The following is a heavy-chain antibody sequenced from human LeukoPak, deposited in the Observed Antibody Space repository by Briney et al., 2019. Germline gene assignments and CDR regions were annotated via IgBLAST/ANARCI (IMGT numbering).Heavy chain of an antibody. Sequence: PGGSLRLSCAASGFTFSSYGMHWVRQAPGKGLEWVAFIRYDGSNKYYADSVKGRFTISRDNSKNTLYLQMNSLRAEDTAVYYCAKDLGPANKYCSSTSCYLIYMDVWGKGTTVTVSS. J-gene: IGHJ6*03. D-gene: IGHD2-2*01. CDR2: IRYDGSNK. V-gene: IGHV3-30*02. CDR3: AKDLGPANKYCSSTSCYLIYMDV. CDR1: GFTFSSYG.